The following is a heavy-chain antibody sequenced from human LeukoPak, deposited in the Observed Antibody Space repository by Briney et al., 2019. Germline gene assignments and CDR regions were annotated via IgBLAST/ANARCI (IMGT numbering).Heavy chain of an antibody. V-gene: IGHV3-7*01. J-gene: IGHJ4*02. CDR2: IKQDGSEK. CDR3: ARDLTYYYDSSGYYPYYFDY. CDR1: GFTFSSYW. D-gene: IGHD3-22*01. Sequence: GGSLRLSCAASGFTFSSYWMSWVRQAPGKGLERVANIKQDGSEKYYVDSVKGRFTISRDNAKNSLYLQMNSLRAEDTAVYYCARDLTYYYDSSGYYPYYFDYWGQGTLVTVSS.